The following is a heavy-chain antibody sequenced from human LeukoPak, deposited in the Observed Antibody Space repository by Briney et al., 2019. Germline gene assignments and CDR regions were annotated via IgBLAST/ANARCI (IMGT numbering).Heavy chain of an antibody. J-gene: IGHJ4*02. V-gene: IGHV1-69*01. Sequence: ASVKVSCKASGGTFSSYAISWVRQAPGQGLEWMGGIIPIFGTANYAQKFQGRVTITADESTSTAYMELSSLRSEDTAVYHCARAPRNSSTMLDYWGQGTLVTVSS. CDR2: IIPIFGTA. D-gene: IGHD1-14*01. CDR1: GGTFSSYA. CDR3: ARAPRNSSTMLDY.